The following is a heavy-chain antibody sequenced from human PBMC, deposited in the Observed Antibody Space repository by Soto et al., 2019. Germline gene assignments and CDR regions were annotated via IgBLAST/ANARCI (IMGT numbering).Heavy chain of an antibody. D-gene: IGHD3-10*01. J-gene: IGHJ4*02. CDR3: ARAQGSGFLVS. CDR1: GGSISSSSYY. CDR2: IYYSGST. Sequence: SETLSLTCTVSGGSISSSSYYWGWIRQPPGKGLEWIGSIYYSGSTYYNPSLKSRVTISVDTSKNQITLKLSSVTAADTAVYYCARAQGSGFLVSWGQGTLVTVS. V-gene: IGHV4-39*01.